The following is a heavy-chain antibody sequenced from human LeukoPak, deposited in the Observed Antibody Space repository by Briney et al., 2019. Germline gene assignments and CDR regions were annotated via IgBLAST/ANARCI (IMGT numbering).Heavy chain of an antibody. J-gene: IGHJ4*02. CDR3: AKGPQLGSGYHPDY. V-gene: IGHV3-23*01. Sequence: GGSLILSFAASAFTFISAAMTWVRQAPGKGLEWVSTITGSDDRTYYADSVKGRFTISRDYSKNTLHLQMNSLRVEDTAIYYCAKGPQLGSGYHPDYWGQGTLVTVSS. D-gene: IGHD5-12*01. CDR1: AFTFISAA. CDR2: ITGSDDRT.